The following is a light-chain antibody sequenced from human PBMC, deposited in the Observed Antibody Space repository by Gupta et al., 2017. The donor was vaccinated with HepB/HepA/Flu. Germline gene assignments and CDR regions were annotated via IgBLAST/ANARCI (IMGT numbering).Light chain of an antibody. J-gene: IGLJ2*01. CDR1: SSNIGSNH. CDR3: AAWDDSLGGPV. Sequence: QSVLTQPPSASGPPGQRLTTSCSGSSSNIGSNHVYWYQQLPGTAPKHLIYRNNQRPSGVPDRFSGSKSGTSASLAISGVRSEDEADYYCAAWDDSLGGPVFGGGTKLTVL. V-gene: IGLV1-47*01. CDR2: RNN.